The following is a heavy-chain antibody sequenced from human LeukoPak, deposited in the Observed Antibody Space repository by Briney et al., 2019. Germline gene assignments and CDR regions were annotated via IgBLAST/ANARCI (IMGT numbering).Heavy chain of an antibody. CDR1: GYNFSTRW. D-gene: IGHD3-10*01. J-gene: IGHJ6*02. V-gene: IGHV5-51*01. CDR2: IYPDDSDA. CDR3: ARGAHGSGSYYNYYGMDV. Sequence: GESLKISCKGSGYNFSTRWVAWVRQMPGKGLEWMGIIYPDDSDARYSPSFQGQVTISADKSINTAYLQWSSLKASDTAIYFCARGAHGSGSYYNYYGMDVWGQGTTVTVSS.